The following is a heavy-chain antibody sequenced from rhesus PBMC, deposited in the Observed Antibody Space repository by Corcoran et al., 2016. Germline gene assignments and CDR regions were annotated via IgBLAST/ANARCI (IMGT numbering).Heavy chain of an antibody. CDR1: GGSISSNY. CDR2: ISCRGGST. CDR3: ARVMEYSGSYYYGYYGVDS. Sequence: QLQLQESGPGLVKPSETLSVTCAVSGGSISSNYWHWLPQPPGQGRERIGRISCRGGSTDYNPSLKSRVTMSTDTSKNQFSRKLSSVTAADTAVYYCARVMEYSGSYYYGYYGVDSWGQGVVVTVSS. V-gene: IGHV4-173*01. D-gene: IGHD3-16*01. J-gene: IGHJ6*01.